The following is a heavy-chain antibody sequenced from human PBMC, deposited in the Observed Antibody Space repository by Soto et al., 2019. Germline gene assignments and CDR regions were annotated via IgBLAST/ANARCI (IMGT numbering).Heavy chain of an antibody. D-gene: IGHD1-26*01. CDR2: IYHSGST. CDR1: GGSISRRDW. J-gene: IGHJ6*02. V-gene: IGHV4-4*02. Sequence: PSETLSLTCAVSGGSISRRDWWSWVRQPPGKGLEWIGEIYHSGSTNYNPSLKSRVTISVDKSKNQFSLKLSSVTAADTAVYYCARVSGSYYYGMDVWGQGITVTVSS. CDR3: ARVSGSYYYGMDV.